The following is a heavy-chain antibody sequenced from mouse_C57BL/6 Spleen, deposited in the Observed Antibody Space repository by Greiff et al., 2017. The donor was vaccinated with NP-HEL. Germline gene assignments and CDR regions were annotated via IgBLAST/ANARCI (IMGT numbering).Heavy chain of an antibody. V-gene: IGHV5-9*01. CDR2: ISGGGGNT. J-gene: IGHJ2*01. Sequence: EVKLVESGGGLVKPGGSLKLSCAASGFTFSSYTMSWVRQTPEKRLEWVATISGGGGNTYYPDSVKGRFTISRDNAKNTLDLQMSSLRSEDTALYYCARWYYGSSFYFDYWGQGTTLTVSS. D-gene: IGHD1-1*01. CDR1: GFTFSSYT. CDR3: ARWYYGSSFYFDY.